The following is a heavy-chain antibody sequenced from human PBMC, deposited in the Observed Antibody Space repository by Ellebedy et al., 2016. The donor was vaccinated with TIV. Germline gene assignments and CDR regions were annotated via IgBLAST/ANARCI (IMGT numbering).Heavy chain of an antibody. D-gene: IGHD5-12*01. CDR2: IYYSGST. CDR1: GGSVSSGSYY. J-gene: IGHJ3*02. CDR3: ASDSYSGYDYHAFDI. V-gene: IGHV4-61*01. Sequence: GSLRLXXTVSGGSVSSGSYYWSWIRQPPGKGLEWIGYIYYSGSTNYNPSLKSRVTISVDTSKNQFSLKLSSVTAADTAVYYCASDSYSGYDYHAFDIWGQGTMVTVSS.